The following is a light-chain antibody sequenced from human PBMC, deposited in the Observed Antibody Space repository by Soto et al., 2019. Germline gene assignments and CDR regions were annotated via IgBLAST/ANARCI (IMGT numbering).Light chain of an antibody. J-gene: IGKJ5*01. V-gene: IGKV3-20*01. CDR1: QRVSSGY. CDR3: QQYGGSPAIT. Sequence: EIVLTQSPGTLSLSPGERATLSCRASQRVSSGYVAWYQQKPGQAPRLLIYGASSRATGIPDRFRASAAGTDFTLTISRLEPEDFAVYFCQQYGGSPAITFGQGTRLDNK. CDR2: GAS.